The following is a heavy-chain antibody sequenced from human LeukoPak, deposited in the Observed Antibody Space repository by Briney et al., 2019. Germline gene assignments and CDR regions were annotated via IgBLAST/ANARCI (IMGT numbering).Heavy chain of an antibody. Sequence: GGSLRLSCAASGFTFSSYGMHWVRQAPGKGLEWVAVISYDGSNKYYADSVKGRFTISRDNSKNTLYLQMNSLRAEDKAVYYCAKASFTDPSMYYYGSGSYYYYYYGMDVWGQGTTVTVSS. CDR2: ISYDGSNK. CDR3: AKASFTDPSMYYYGSGSYYYYYYGMDV. J-gene: IGHJ6*02. D-gene: IGHD3-10*01. CDR1: GFTFSSYG. V-gene: IGHV3-30*18.